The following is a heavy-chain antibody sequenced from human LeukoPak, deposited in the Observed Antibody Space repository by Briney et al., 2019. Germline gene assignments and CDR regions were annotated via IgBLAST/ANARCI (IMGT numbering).Heavy chain of an antibody. CDR1: GFTFSSYS. Sequence: PGGSLRLSRAASGFTFSSYSMNWVRQAPGKGLEWVSSISSSSSYIYYADSVKGRFTISRDNAKNSLYLQMNSLRAEDTAVYYCARGRGAQMATIFDYWGQGTLVTVSS. CDR3: ARGRGAQMATIFDY. J-gene: IGHJ4*02. CDR2: ISSSSSYI. V-gene: IGHV3-21*01. D-gene: IGHD5-24*01.